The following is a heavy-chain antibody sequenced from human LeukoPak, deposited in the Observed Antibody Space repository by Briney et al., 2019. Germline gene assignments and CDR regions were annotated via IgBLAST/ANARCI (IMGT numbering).Heavy chain of an antibody. CDR3: TRLNIAVAGTDY. Sequence: GGSLRLSCAASGFTFSGSAMHWVRQASGKGLEWVGRIRSKANSYATVYAASVKGRFTISRDDSKNTAYLQVNSLKTEDTAVYYCTRLNIAVAGTDYWGQGTLVTVSS. CDR2: IRSKANSYAT. CDR1: GFTFSGSA. V-gene: IGHV3-73*01. D-gene: IGHD6-19*01. J-gene: IGHJ4*02.